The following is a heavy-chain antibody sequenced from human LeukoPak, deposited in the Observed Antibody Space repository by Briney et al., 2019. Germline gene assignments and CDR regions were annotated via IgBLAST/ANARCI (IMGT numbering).Heavy chain of an antibody. J-gene: IGHJ4*02. V-gene: IGHV3-30-3*01. D-gene: IGHD3-10*01. Sequence: GGSLRLSCAAPGFTFSSYTLHWVRQAPGKGLEWVAVISYDGANKYYADSVRGRFTISRDNSKNTLYLQMNSLRAEDTALYYCGSISGGSSGDYWGQGTLVTVSS. CDR2: ISYDGANK. CDR1: GFTFSSYT. CDR3: GSISGGSSGDY.